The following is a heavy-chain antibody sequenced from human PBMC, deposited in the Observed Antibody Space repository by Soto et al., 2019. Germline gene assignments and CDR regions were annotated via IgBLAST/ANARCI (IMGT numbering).Heavy chain of an antibody. V-gene: IGHV3-43*01. J-gene: IGHJ4*01. CDR2: INWDGRIA. CDR1: GFILDDFT. CDR3: AKDEGAAVESPGD. D-gene: IGHD6-13*01. Sequence: GGSLRLSCAASGFILDDFTMHWVRLVPGKGLQWVSYINWDGRIAMYADSVKGRFTISRDNTNNHLYLQMNSLRSDDTALYYCAKDEGAAVESPGDWGHGTLVTAPQ.